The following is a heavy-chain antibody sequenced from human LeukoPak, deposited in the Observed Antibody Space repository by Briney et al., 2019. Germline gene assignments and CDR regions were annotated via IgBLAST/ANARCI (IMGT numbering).Heavy chain of an antibody. Sequence: GASVKVSCKASGYTFTSYYMHWVRQAPGQGLEWMGRINPNSGGTNYAQKFQGRVTMTRDTSISTAYMELSRLRSDDTAVYHCARRDSSGWYYFDCWGQGTLVTVSS. CDR1: GYTFTSYY. D-gene: IGHD6-19*01. CDR3: ARRDSSGWYYFDC. V-gene: IGHV1-2*06. J-gene: IGHJ4*02. CDR2: INPNSGGT.